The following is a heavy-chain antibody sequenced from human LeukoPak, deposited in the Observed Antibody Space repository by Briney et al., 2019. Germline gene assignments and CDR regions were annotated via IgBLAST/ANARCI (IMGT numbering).Heavy chain of an antibody. CDR1: GFXFSSYD. CDR2: IWYDGSNK. D-gene: IGHD6-6*01. Sequence: GGSLRLSCAASGFXFSSYDIHWVRQAPGKGLEWATDIWYDGSNKYYADSVKGRFTISRDNSKNTLYLQMNSLRVEDTAVYYCARDSSSSSYYFDYWGQGSLVTVSS. V-gene: IGHV3-33*01. CDR3: ARDSSSSSYYFDY. J-gene: IGHJ4*02.